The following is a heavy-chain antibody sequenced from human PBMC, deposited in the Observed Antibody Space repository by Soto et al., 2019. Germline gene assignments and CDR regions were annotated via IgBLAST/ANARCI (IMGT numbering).Heavy chain of an antibody. J-gene: IGHJ4*02. CDR3: ARDRGYYDSSGYYPYYFDY. CDR1: RGTFSSYA. CDR2: IIPIFGTA. D-gene: IGHD3-22*01. V-gene: IGHV1-69*13. Sequence: ASVKVSCKASRGTFSSYAISWVRQAPGQGLEWMGGIIPIFGTANYAQKFQGRVTITADESTSTAYMELSSLRSEDTAVYYCARDRGYYDSSGYYPYYFDYWGQGTLVTVSS.